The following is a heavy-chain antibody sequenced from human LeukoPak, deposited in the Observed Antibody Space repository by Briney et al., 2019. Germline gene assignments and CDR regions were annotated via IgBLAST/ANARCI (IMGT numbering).Heavy chain of an antibody. CDR2: IGLNSGGI. Sequence: QSGGSLRLSCAASGFTFDDYAMHWVRQAPGKGLEWVSGIGLNSGGIFYADSVKGRFTISTDNAKNSLYLQINSLGAEDTALYYCVKVTAAGFVDPWGQGTLVTVSS. D-gene: IGHD6-13*01. V-gene: IGHV3-9*01. CDR3: VKVTAAGFVDP. J-gene: IGHJ5*02. CDR1: GFTFDDYA.